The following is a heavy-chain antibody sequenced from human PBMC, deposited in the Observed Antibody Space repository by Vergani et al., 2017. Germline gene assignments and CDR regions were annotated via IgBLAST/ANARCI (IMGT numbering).Heavy chain of an antibody. CDR2: IDPSDSYT. Sequence: EVQLVPSGAEVKKPGESLRLSCKGSGYSFTSYWISWVRQMPGKGLEWMGRIDPSDSYTNYSPSFQGHVTISADKSISTAYLQWSSLKASDTAMYYCARAGYNYYGSGSSPYYFDYWGQGTLVTVSS. CDR1: GYSFTSYW. D-gene: IGHD3-10*01. CDR3: ARAGYNYYGSGSSPYYFDY. V-gene: IGHV5-10-1*01. J-gene: IGHJ4*02.